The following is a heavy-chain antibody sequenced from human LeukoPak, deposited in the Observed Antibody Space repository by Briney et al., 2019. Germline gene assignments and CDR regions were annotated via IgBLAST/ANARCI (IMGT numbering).Heavy chain of an antibody. V-gene: IGHV3-23*01. CDR1: GFTFSRYG. CDR3: ATGAYCDH. CDR2: ISDTGDST. Sequence: AGGSLRLSCAASGFTFSRYGMTWVRQAPGKGLEWVSTISDTGDSTYYADSVKGRFTTSRDNSENTLYLQMNGLRAEDTAIYFCATGAYCDHWGQGTLVTVSS. J-gene: IGHJ4*02.